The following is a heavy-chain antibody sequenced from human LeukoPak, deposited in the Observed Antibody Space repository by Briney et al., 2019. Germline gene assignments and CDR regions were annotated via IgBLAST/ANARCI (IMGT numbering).Heavy chain of an antibody. Sequence: SETLSLTCTVSGGSISRSSYYWGWLRQPPGRGREWIGSIYYSGSTYYNPSLKSRVTRSVDTSKNQFSLKLSSVTAADTAVYYCARQLGFHDAFDIWGQGTMVTVSS. J-gene: IGHJ3*02. V-gene: IGHV4-39*01. D-gene: IGHD7-27*01. CDR1: GGSISRSSYY. CDR3: ARQLGFHDAFDI. CDR2: IYYSGST.